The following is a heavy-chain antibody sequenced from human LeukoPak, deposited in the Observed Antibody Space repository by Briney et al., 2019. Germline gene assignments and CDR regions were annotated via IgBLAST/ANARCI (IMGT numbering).Heavy chain of an antibody. J-gene: IGHJ6*02. V-gene: IGHV3-30-3*01. Sequence: GGSLRLSCAASGFTFSSYAMHWVRQAPGKGLEWVAVISYDGSNKYYADSVKGRFTISRDNSKNTLYLQMNSLRAEDTAVYYCARDRDCGGDCYPLPYYYYYGMDVWGQGTTVTVSS. CDR1: GFTFSSYA. CDR2: ISYDGSNK. D-gene: IGHD2-21*02. CDR3: ARDRDCGGDCYPLPYYYYYGMDV.